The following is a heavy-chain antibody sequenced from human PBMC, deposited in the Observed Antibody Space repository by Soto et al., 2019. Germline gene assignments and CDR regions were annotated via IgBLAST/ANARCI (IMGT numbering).Heavy chain of an antibody. Sequence: QITLKESGPTLVKPTQTLTLTCTFSGFSLNTNGAGVGWIRQPPGKALEWLAVIYWDDDKRYSPFLKSRLTITKDASQNQGGLRMTHLAPVDKTPYYCAQRDPQYRYNWNGGWFDPWGQGTLVPVSS. J-gene: IGHJ5*02. CDR2: IYWDDDK. D-gene: IGHD1-20*01. CDR3: AQRDPQYRYNWNGGWFDP. CDR1: GFSLNTNGAG. V-gene: IGHV2-5*02.